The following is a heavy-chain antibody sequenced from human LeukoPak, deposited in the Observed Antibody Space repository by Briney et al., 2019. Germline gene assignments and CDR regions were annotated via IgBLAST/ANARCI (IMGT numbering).Heavy chain of an antibody. CDR3: AREVEAYDSSGYYFFDY. V-gene: IGHV4-61*02. CDR1: GGSISSGSYY. Sequence: SQTLSLTCTVSGGSISSGSYYWSWIRQPAGKGLEWIGRIYTSGSTNYNPSLKSRVTISVDTSKNQFSLKLSSVTAADTAVYYCAREVEAYDSSGYYFFDYWGLGTLVTVSS. CDR2: IYTSGST. J-gene: IGHJ4*02. D-gene: IGHD3-22*01.